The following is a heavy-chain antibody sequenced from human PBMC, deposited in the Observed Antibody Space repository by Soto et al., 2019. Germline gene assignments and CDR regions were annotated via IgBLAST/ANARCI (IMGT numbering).Heavy chain of an antibody. CDR3: ARDRFRNYYGMDV. V-gene: IGHV3-30-3*01. Sequence: GGSLRLSCAASGFTFSSYAMHWVRQAPGKGLEWVAVISYDGSNKFYTDSVKGRFTISRDNSKNSLYLQMNSLRVEDTAVYYCARDRFRNYYGMDVWGQGTTVTVSS. CDR1: GFTFSSYA. J-gene: IGHJ6*02. CDR2: ISYDGSNK. D-gene: IGHD3-3*01.